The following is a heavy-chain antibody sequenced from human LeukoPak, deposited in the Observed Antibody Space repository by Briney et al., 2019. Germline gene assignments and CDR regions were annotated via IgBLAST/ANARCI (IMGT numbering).Heavy chain of an antibody. CDR2: IIPIFGTA. CDR3: ARPRSYYYDSSGYEAFDI. Sequence: SVKVSCXASGGTFSSYAISWVRQAPGQGLEWMGGIIPIFGTANYAQKFQGRVTITADKSTSTAYMELSSLRSEDTAVYYCARPRSYYYDSSGYEAFDIWGQGTMVTVSS. D-gene: IGHD3-22*01. V-gene: IGHV1-69*06. J-gene: IGHJ3*02. CDR1: GGTFSSYA.